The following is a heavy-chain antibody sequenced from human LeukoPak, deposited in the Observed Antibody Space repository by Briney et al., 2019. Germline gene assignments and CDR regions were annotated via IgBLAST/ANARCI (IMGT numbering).Heavy chain of an antibody. V-gene: IGHV3-7*01. D-gene: IGHD2-2*01. Sequence: GGSLRLSCAASGFTFSSYWMSWVRQAPGKGLEWVANIKQDGSEKYYVDSVKGRFTISRDNAKNSLYLQMNSLRAEDTAVYHCARSRQPIVVVPAATPGGYWGQGTLVTVSS. J-gene: IGHJ4*02. CDR1: GFTFSSYW. CDR2: IKQDGSEK. CDR3: ARSRQPIVVVPAATPGGY.